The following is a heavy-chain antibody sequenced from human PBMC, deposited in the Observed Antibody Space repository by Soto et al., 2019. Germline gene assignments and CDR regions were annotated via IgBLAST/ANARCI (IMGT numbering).Heavy chain of an antibody. CDR1: GYSFTSYD. V-gene: IGHV1-8*01. J-gene: IGHJ6*02. CDR3: ASPSEVATSNFYFFTMDV. Sequence: ASVKVSCEASGYSFTSYDMNWVRQGTGQGLEWMGWMNPNSGDTGYAQKFQGRLTMTRDTSISTAYMELSSLRSEDTAIYYCASPSEVATSNFYFFTMDVWGPGTTMTV. D-gene: IGHD5-12*01. CDR2: MNPNSGDT.